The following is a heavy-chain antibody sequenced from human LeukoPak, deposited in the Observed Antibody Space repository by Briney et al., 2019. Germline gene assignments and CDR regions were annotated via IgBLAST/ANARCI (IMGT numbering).Heavy chain of an antibody. J-gene: IGHJ4*02. Sequence: GASVKVSCKASGGTFSSYAISWVRQAPGQGLEWMGGIIPIFGTANYAQKFQGRVTITADESTSTAYMELSSLRSEDTAVYYCARELRGYSGYDYGFYFDYWGQGTLVTVSS. D-gene: IGHD5-12*01. CDR2: IIPIFGTA. V-gene: IGHV1-69*13. CDR3: ARELRGYSGYDYGFYFDY. CDR1: GGTFSSYA.